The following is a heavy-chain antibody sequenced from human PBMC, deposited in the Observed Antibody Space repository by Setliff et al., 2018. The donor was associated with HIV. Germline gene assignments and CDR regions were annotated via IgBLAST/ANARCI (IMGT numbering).Heavy chain of an antibody. J-gene: IGHJ4*02. CDR3: ARNRVPSSL. CDR1: GGSMSSYY. V-gene: IGHV4-59*01. D-gene: IGHD3-10*01. Sequence: SETLSLTCTVSGGSMSSYYWSWIRQPPGKGLEWIGSIYYTGSTDYNPSLMSRVTISLDTPKNQFSLKLNPVIAADTAVYYCARNRVPSSLWGQGTLVTVS. CDR2: IYYTGST.